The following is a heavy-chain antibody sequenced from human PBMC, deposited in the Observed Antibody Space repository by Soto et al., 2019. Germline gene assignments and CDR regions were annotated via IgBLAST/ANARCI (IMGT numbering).Heavy chain of an antibody. D-gene: IGHD2-2*01. CDR3: ARGLYQLPFHYYYYNYMDV. CDR1: GFTFSSYW. Sequence: EVQLVESGGGLVQPGGSLRLSCAASGFTFSSYWMSWVRQAPGKWLEWVSNIKQDGSEKYYGDSVKGRFTIPRDNSKNSLYLQMNRLRDEDTSVYYCARGLYQLPFHYYYYNYMDVWGKGTTVTVSS. J-gene: IGHJ6*03. CDR2: IKQDGSEK. V-gene: IGHV3-7*04.